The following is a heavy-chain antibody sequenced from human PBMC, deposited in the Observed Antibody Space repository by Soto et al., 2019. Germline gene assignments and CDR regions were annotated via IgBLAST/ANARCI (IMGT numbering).Heavy chain of an antibody. CDR3: ARERKIITYYYGMDV. CDR1: GFSFRTYS. J-gene: IGHJ6*02. D-gene: IGHD3-10*01. Sequence: VQLLESGGGLVQPGGSLRLSCAASGFSFRTYSMNWVRQAPGKGLEWIGYIYYSGSTYYNPSLKSRVTISVDTSKNQFSLKLSSVTAADTAVYYCARERKIITYYYGMDVWGQGTTVTVSS. CDR2: IYYSGST. V-gene: IGHV4-31*02.